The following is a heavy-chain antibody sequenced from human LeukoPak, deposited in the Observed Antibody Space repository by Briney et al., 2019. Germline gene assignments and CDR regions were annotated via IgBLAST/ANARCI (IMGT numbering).Heavy chain of an antibody. CDR3: ARAKYSYRTQAFDI. V-gene: IGHV3-66*01. Sequence: PGGSLRLSCAASGFTVSSNYMSWVRQAPGKGLEWVSVIYSGGSTYYADSVKGRFTISRDNSKNTLYLQMNSLRAEDTAVYYCARAKYSYRTQAFDIWAKGQWSPSLQ. CDR2: IYSGGST. J-gene: IGHJ3*02. D-gene: IGHD5-18*01. CDR1: GFTVSSNY.